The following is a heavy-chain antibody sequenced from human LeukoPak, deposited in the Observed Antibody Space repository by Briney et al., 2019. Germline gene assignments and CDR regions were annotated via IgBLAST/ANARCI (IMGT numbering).Heavy chain of an antibody. V-gene: IGHV1-8*01. D-gene: IGHD3-3*01. CDR2: MNPNSGNT. CDR1: GYTFTSYD. Sequence: ASVKVSCKASGYTFTSYDINWVRQATGQGPEWMGWMNPNSGNTGYAQKFQGRVTMTRNTSISTAYMELSSLRSEDTAVYYCARWPYYDFWSGYSHRDYYYYYGMDVWGQGTTVTVSS. CDR3: ARWPYYDFWSGYSHRDYYYYYGMDV. J-gene: IGHJ6*02.